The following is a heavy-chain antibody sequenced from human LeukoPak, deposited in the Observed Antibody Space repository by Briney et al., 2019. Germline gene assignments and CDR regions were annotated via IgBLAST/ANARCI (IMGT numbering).Heavy chain of an antibody. CDR3: TAYDFWSAERAFDI. D-gene: IGHD3-3*01. CDR1: GFTFSNAW. J-gene: IGHJ3*02. V-gene: IGHV3-15*01. Sequence: GGSLRLSCAASGFTFSNAWMSWVRQAPGKGLEWVGRIKSKTDGGTTVYAAPVKGRFTISRDDSKNTLYLQMNSLKTEDTAVYYCTAYDFWSAERAFDIWGQGTMVTVSS. CDR2: IKSKTDGGTT.